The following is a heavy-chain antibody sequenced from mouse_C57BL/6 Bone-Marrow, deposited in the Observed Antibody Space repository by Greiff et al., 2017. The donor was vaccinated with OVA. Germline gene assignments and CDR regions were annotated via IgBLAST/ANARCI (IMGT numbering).Heavy chain of an antibody. J-gene: IGHJ4*01. CDR1: GYTFTSYW. V-gene: IGHV1-55*01. D-gene: IGHD2-4*01. Sequence: QVQLQQPGAELVKPGASVKMSCKASGYTFTSYWITWVKQRPGQGLEWIGDIYPGSGSTNYNEKFKSKATLTVDTSSSTAYMQLSSLTSEDSAVYYCAIPYDYDGYAMDYWGQGTSVTVSS. CDR3: AIPYDYDGYAMDY. CDR2: IYPGSGST.